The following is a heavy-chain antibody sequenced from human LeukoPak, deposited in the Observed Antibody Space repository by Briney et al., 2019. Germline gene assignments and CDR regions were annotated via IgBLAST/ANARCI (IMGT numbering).Heavy chain of an antibody. CDR3: ARDRAVKARIGGMDV. Sequence: GGSLRLSCAASGFTFSSYAMSWVRQAPGKGLEWVSYISESSSHTYYVDSVKGRFTISRDNAKNSLYLQMSSLRAEDTGIYYCARDRAVKARIGGMDVWGQGTTVIVSS. D-gene: IGHD3-16*01. CDR2: ISESSSHT. CDR1: GFTFSSYA. V-gene: IGHV3-21*06. J-gene: IGHJ6*02.